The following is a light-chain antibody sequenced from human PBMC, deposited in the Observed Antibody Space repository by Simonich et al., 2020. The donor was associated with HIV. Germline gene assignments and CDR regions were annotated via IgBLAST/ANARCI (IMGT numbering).Light chain of an antibody. CDR2: KAS. Sequence: DIQMTQSPSTLSASVGDRVTITCRASQSISIWLAWYQQKPGKAPKLLIYKASSLESGVPSSFSGSGSGTEFTLTISSLQPDDFATYYCQQSFSAPRTFGPGTKVEIK. V-gene: IGKV1-5*03. CDR1: QSISIW. CDR3: QQSFSAPRT. J-gene: IGKJ1*01.